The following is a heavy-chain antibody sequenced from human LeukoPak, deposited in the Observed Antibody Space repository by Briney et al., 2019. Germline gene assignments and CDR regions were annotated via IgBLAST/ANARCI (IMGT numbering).Heavy chain of an antibody. CDR3: VRDFRSADY. Sequence: GGSLRLSCAASGFTFSTYCMHWVRQAPGKGPMWVSRICPDGTVTNYADSVKARFIISRDNARNTVYLQMDSLRVEDTAVYYCVRDFRSADYWGQGTLVTVSS. CDR1: GFTFSTYC. V-gene: IGHV3-74*01. J-gene: IGHJ4*02. CDR2: ICPDGTVT.